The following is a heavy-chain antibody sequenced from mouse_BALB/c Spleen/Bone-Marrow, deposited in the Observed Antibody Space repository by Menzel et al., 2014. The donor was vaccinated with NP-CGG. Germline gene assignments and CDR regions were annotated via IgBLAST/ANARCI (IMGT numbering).Heavy chain of an antibody. CDR3: TRDLYDGYYYYAMDY. CDR1: GFTFSSYT. CDR2: ISSGGSYT. Sequence: DVKLQESEGGLVKPGGSLKLSCAASGFTFSSYTMSWVRQTPEKRLEWVATISSGGSYTYYPDSVKGRFTISRDNAKNTLYLQMSRLKSEDTAMYYCTRDLYDGYYYYAMDYWGQGTSVTVSS. V-gene: IGHV5-6-4*01. D-gene: IGHD2-3*01. J-gene: IGHJ4*01.